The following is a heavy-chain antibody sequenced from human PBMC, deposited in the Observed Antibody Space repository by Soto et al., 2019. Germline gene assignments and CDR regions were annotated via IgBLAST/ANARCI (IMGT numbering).Heavy chain of an antibody. J-gene: IGHJ4*02. Sequence: ASVKVSCKASGYTFTSYGVNWVRQATGQGLEWMGWMNPNSGNTGYAQKFQGRVTMTRNTPISTAYMELSSLRSEDTAVYYCARGFGLWFGESFYDYWGQGTLVTVSS. D-gene: IGHD3-10*01. CDR3: ARGFGLWFGESFYDY. V-gene: IGHV1-8*01. CDR2: MNPNSGNT. CDR1: GYTFTSYG.